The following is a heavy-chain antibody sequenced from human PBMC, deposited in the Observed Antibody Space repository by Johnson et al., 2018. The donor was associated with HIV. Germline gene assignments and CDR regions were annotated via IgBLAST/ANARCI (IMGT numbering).Heavy chain of an antibody. CDR2: IKQDGSET. Sequence: EVQLVESGGGLVQPGGSLRLSCAVSGFTFSTYWMSWVRQAPGKGLEWVAIIKQDGSETYCVDSVKGRFTISRDNAKNSLYLQMNSLRAEDTAVYYCARGGLLWFGHPADWGQGTMVTVSS. J-gene: IGHJ3*01. V-gene: IGHV3-7*01. D-gene: IGHD3-10*01. CDR1: GFTFSTYW. CDR3: ARGGLLWFGHPAD.